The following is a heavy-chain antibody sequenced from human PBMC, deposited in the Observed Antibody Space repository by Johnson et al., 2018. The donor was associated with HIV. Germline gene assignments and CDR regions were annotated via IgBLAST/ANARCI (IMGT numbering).Heavy chain of an antibody. Sequence: QVQLVESGGGVVQPGRSLRLSCAASGFTFSSYAMHWVRQAPGKGLEWVAVISYDGSNKYYADSVKGRFTISRDNSKNTLYLQMNSLRVEDTAVYYCAKDWDRWLQPPGDAFDIWGQGTMVTVSS. CDR1: GFTFSSYA. D-gene: IGHD5-24*01. J-gene: IGHJ3*02. CDR2: ISYDGSNK. CDR3: AKDWDRWLQPPGDAFDI. V-gene: IGHV3-30-3*01.